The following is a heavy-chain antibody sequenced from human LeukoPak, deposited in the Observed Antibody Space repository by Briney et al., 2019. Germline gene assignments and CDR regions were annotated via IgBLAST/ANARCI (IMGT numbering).Heavy chain of an antibody. CDR2: INSDGGST. D-gene: IGHD3-10*01. Sequence: GGSLRLSCAASGFTFSSYWIHWVRQAPGKGLVWVSRINSDGGSTNYADSVKGRFTISRDNAKNTLYLQMNSLRAEDTALYYCARDLGGTSWIGGFDHWGQGTLVTVSS. V-gene: IGHV3-74*01. J-gene: IGHJ4*02. CDR3: ARDLGGTSWIGGFDH. CDR1: GFTFSSYW.